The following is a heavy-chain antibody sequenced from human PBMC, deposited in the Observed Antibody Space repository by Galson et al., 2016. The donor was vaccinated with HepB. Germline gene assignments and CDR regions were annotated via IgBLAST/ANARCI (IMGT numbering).Heavy chain of an antibody. CDR1: GYTFTTYY. J-gene: IGHJ3*02. V-gene: IGHV1-46*01. CDR2: INPSGGST. D-gene: IGHD5-18*01. CDR3: ARGYSSESFDI. Sequence: SVKVSCKASGYTFTTYYMHRVRQAPGQGLEWMGIINPSGGSTTYAQKFQGRVTMTSDTSTSTVYMELSSLRSEDTAVYFCARGYSSESFDIWGQGTMVTVSS.